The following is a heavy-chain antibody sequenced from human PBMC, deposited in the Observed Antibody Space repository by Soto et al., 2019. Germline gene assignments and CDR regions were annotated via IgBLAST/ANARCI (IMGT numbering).Heavy chain of an antibody. V-gene: IGHV3-74*01. Sequence: EVQLVESGGGLVQPGGSLRLSCAASGFTFSPFWMHWVRQVPGKGPVWVSRINSDGNSTSYADSVKGRFTISRDNAKNTLYLQMNTLRAEDTAVYYCARGSNHFDYWGQGTLVTVSS. D-gene: IGHD4-4*01. CDR1: GFTFSPFW. CDR3: ARGSNHFDY. CDR2: INSDGNST. J-gene: IGHJ4*02.